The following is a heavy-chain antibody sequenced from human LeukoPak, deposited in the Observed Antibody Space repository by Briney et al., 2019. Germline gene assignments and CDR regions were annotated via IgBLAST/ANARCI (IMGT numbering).Heavy chain of an antibody. Sequence: GGSLRLSCAASGFTFSSYAMHWVRQAPGKGLEWVAVISYDGSNKYYADSVKGRFTISRDNSKNTLYLQMNSLRAEDTAVYYCARVTLSSSYSSSWSGNYWGQGTLVTVSS. V-gene: IGHV3-30*04. CDR1: GFTFSSYA. J-gene: IGHJ4*02. D-gene: IGHD6-13*01. CDR2: ISYDGSNK. CDR3: ARVTLSSSYSSSWSGNY.